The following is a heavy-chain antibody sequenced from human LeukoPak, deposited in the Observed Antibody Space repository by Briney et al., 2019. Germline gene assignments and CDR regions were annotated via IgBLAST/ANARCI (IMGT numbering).Heavy chain of an antibody. J-gene: IGHJ4*02. V-gene: IGHV3-23*01. Sequence: QTGGSVPHSRAASGFTFSSYVMSGVGQAPGKGLEWVSSISGSGGSTYYADSVKGRFTISRDNSRNTLYLQMNSLRAEDTAVYYCARTSDYYRDYWGQG. CDR2: ISGSGGST. CDR1: GFTFSSYV. CDR3: ARTSDYYRDY. D-gene: IGHD3-22*01.